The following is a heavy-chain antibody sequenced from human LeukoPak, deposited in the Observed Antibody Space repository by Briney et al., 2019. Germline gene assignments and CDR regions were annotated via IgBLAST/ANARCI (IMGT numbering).Heavy chain of an antibody. V-gene: IGHV6-1*01. CDR2: TYYRSKWYI. CDR3: ARSQGATIYGFDS. Sequence: SQTLSLTCAISVDSVSINSAAWNWVRQSPSRGIEWLGRTYYRSKWYIGDAVFVKSQMTINAETSKNQFSLQLNSVTPDDTAVYYCARSQGATIYGFDSWGQGTPVTVSS. J-gene: IGHJ4*02. CDR1: VDSVSINSAA. D-gene: IGHD5-12*01.